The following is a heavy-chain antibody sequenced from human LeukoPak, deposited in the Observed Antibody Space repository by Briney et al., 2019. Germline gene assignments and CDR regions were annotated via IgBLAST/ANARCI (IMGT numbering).Heavy chain of an antibody. CDR1: GGSISSHY. Sequence: SETLSLTCTVSGGSISSHYWSWIRQPPGKGLEWIGYIYYSGSTNYNPSLKSRVTISVDTSKNQFSLKLSSVTAADTAVYYCARGSWPYYFDYWGQGTLVTVSS. CDR2: IYYSGST. CDR3: ARGSWPYYFDY. V-gene: IGHV4-59*11. J-gene: IGHJ4*02. D-gene: IGHD6-13*01.